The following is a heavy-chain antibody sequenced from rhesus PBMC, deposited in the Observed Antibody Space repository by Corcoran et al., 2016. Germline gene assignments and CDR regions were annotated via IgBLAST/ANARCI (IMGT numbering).Heavy chain of an antibody. CDR1: GYSISSGYD. V-gene: IGHV4-76*01. CDR2: IYGSSGST. J-gene: IGHJ4*01. D-gene: IGHD6-25*01. Sequence: QVQLQESGPGVVKPSETLSLTCAVSGYSISSGYDWSWIRQPPGKGLEWIGYIYGSSGSTNYNPSLKNRVTISKETSKNQFSLKLSSVTAADTAVYYCARDGGSWKGYFDYWGQGVLVTVSS. CDR3: ARDGGSWKGYFDY.